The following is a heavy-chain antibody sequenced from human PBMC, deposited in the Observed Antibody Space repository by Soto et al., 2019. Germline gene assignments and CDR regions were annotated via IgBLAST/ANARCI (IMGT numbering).Heavy chain of an antibody. Sequence: QVQLVQSGAEVKNPGASVKVSCKASGYSFTRYGIGWARQAPGQGLEWMGWINAYNGNTNYAQNRQDRLTLTTDPCTTTAYMDLMSLRSNETAIYYWVIVDVYVPPSPRDVWGQGTTVTVSS. CDR2: INAYNGNT. CDR1: GYSFTRYG. CDR3: VIVDVYVPPSPRDV. V-gene: IGHV1-18*01. D-gene: IGHD3-16*01. J-gene: IGHJ6*02.